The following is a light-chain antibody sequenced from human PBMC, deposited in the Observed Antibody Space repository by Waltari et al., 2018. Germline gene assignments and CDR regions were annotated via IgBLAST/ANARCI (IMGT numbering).Light chain of an antibody. CDR3: QQSYSTPQGYT. CDR1: QSISSY. Sequence: DIQMTQSPSSLSASVGDRVTITCRASQSISSYLNWYQQKPGKAPKLLIYAASSLQSGVPSRFSGSGSGTDFTLTISSLQPEDFATYYCQQSYSTPQGYTFGQGIKLEIK. V-gene: IGKV1-39*01. CDR2: AAS. J-gene: IGKJ2*01.